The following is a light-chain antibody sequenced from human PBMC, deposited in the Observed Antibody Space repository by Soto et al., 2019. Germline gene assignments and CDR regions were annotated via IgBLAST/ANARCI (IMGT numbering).Light chain of an antibody. V-gene: IGKV3-20*01. CDR1: QSVTSNS. J-gene: IGKJ3*01. Sequence: EIVLTQSPGTLSLSPGERATLSCRASQSVTSNSLAWYQHKLGQAPRLLIYDASSRATGIPDRFSGSGSGTDFTLTISRLEPEDFAVYFCQQFGTSPLTFGPGTKVHIK. CDR2: DAS. CDR3: QQFGTSPLT.